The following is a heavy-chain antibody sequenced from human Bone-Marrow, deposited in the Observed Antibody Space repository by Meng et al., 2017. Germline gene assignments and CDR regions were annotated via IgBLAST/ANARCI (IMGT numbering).Heavy chain of an antibody. CDR2: ISSSSSYI. J-gene: IGHJ4*02. D-gene: IGHD3-3*01. V-gene: IGHV3-21*04. CDR3: AKDMAYDFWRGYYFHFDS. Sequence: GESLKISCAASGFTFSSYSMNWVRQAPGKGLEWVSSISSSSSYIYYADSVKGRFTISRDNSKNTLYLQMNSLRAEDTAVYYCAKDMAYDFWRGYYFHFDSWGQGTLVTVSS. CDR1: GFTFSSYS.